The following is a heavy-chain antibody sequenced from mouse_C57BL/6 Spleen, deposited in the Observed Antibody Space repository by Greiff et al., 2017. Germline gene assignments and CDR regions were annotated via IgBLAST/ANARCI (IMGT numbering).Heavy chain of an antibody. Sequence: QVQLQQSGAELVRPGTSVKVSCKASGYAFTNYLIEWVKQRPGQGLEWIGVINPGRGGTNYNEKFKGKATLTADKSSSTAYMQLSSLTSEDSAVYCCARCRSPDDAMDYWGQGTSVTVSS. CDR1: GYAFTNYL. CDR2: INPGRGGT. CDR3: ARCRSPDDAMDY. V-gene: IGHV1-54*01. J-gene: IGHJ4*01.